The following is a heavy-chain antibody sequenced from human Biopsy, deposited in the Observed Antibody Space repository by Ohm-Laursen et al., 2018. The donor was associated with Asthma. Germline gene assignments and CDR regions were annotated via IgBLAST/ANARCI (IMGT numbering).Heavy chain of an antibody. Sequence: SVKVSCKSSGGTFSSFALSWVRQAPGQGLEWMGGIIPVFGITNDAQKFQDRVTITADVSTSTVYMELSSLRSEDTAVYYCAKERGTMISSTDAFEMWGQGTKVTVSS. CDR2: IIPVFGIT. J-gene: IGHJ3*02. CDR3: AKERGTMISSTDAFEM. V-gene: IGHV1-69*13. CDR1: GGTFSSFA. D-gene: IGHD3-22*01.